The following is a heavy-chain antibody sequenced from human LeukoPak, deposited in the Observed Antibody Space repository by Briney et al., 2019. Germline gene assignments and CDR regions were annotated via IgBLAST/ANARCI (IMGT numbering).Heavy chain of an antibody. D-gene: IGHD1-26*01. Sequence: GASVKVSCKASGYSFSGYYINWVRQAPGQGLEWMGWIKPNGGDTNYPQKFRGRITMTRDTSISTVYMELKSLTSDDTAVYYCARGDEWKLAVDFWGQGTLITVSS. CDR2: IKPNGGDT. CDR3: ARGDEWKLAVDF. J-gene: IGHJ4*02. CDR1: GYSFSGYY. V-gene: IGHV1-2*02.